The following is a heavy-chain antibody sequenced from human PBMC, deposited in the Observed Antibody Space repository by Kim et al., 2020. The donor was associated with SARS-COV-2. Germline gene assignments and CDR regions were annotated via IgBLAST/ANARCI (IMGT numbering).Heavy chain of an antibody. Sequence: GNTNYAQKLQGRVTMTTDTSTSTADMELRSLRSDDTAVYYCARDVGATTDWGQGTLVTVSS. D-gene: IGHD1-26*01. J-gene: IGHJ4*02. V-gene: IGHV1-18*01. CDR3: ARDVGATTD. CDR2: GNT.